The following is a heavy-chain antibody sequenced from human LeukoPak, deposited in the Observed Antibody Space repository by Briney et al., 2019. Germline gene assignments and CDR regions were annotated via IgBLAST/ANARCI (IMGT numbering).Heavy chain of an antibody. CDR1: GFTFSSYS. D-gene: IGHD2-21*02. Sequence: GGSLRLSCAASGFTFSSYSMNWVRQAPGKGLEWVSYISSSSSTIYYADSVKGRFTISRDNAKNSLYLQMNSLRAEDTAVYYCARAYCGGDCYSLFSYYYYYMDVWGKGTTVTVSS. J-gene: IGHJ6*03. V-gene: IGHV3-48*04. CDR3: ARAYCGGDCYSLFSYYYYYMDV. CDR2: ISSSSSTI.